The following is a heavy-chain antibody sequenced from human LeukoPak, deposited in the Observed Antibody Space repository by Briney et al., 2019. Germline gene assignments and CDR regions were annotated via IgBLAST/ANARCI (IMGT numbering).Heavy chain of an antibody. V-gene: IGHV3-53*01. CDR1: GFIVSSVY. CDR3: ARDVLRTHHYFDY. CDR2: IYSTGDT. Sequence: PGGSLRLSCAASGFIVSSVYMSWVRQSPGKGLECVSIIYSTGDTYYADFVKGRFTISRDVSKNTVYLQMNSLRAEDTAVYYCARDVLRTHHYFDYWGQGTLVTVSS. J-gene: IGHJ4*02. D-gene: IGHD4-17*01.